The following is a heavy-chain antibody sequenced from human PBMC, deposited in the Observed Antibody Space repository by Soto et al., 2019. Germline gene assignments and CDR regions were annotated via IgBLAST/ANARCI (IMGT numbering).Heavy chain of an antibody. J-gene: IGHJ6*02. CDR1: GDTFTNYA. V-gene: IGHV1-3*01. CDR3: AGGPYCTSSSCPSSDYYFYYGMDV. CDR2: LNAGNGNT. Sequence: GASVKVSCKASGDTFTNYAMNWVRQAPGQGLEWMGWLNAGNGNTKYSQKFQGRVTITRDTSASTVYMELSGLRSEDTAVYYCAGGPYCTSSSCPSSDYYFYYGMDVWGQGTTVTV. D-gene: IGHD2-2*01.